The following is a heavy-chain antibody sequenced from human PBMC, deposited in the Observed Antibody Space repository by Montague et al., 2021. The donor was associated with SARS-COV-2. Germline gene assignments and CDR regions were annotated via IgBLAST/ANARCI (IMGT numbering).Heavy chain of an antibody. V-gene: IGHV3-53*01. D-gene: IGHD2-15*01. Sequence: SLRLSCAASGRIVSSNYMSWVRQAPGKGLEWVSVIYSGGSTYYADSVKGRFTFSRDNSKNTLYLQMNTLSAEDTDVYYCARGGSGGSCYSPPCYFDYWGQGTLVTVSS. CDR3: ARGGSGGSCYSPPCYFDY. CDR2: IYSGGST. J-gene: IGHJ4*02. CDR1: GRIVSSNY.